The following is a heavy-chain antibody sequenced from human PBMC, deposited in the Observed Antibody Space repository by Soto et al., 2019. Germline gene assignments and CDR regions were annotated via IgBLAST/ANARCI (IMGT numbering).Heavy chain of an antibody. CDR3: ARENSHIAVDVYYYYYGIDV. Sequence: ASVKVSCKASGYTFTSYYMHWVRQAPGQGLEWMGIINPSGGSTSYAQKFQGRVTMTRDTSTSTVYMELSSLRSEDTAVYYCARENSHIAVDVYYYYYGIDVWGQGTTVTVYS. D-gene: IGHD6-19*01. CDR2: INPSGGST. J-gene: IGHJ6*02. CDR1: GYTFTSYY. V-gene: IGHV1-46*01.